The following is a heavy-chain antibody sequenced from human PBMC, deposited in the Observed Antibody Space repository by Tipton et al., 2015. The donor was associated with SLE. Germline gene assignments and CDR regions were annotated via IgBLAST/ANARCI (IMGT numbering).Heavy chain of an antibody. CDR2: IYYVGST. J-gene: IGHJ4*02. V-gene: IGHV4-59*01. D-gene: IGHD3-10*01. Sequence: TLSLTCTVSGDSISTYYWNWIRQSPGKGLEWIGNIYYVGSTNYNPSLKGRGTISVDTSKNQFSLKLSSVTAADAAVYYCARHYGSGTYPLDYWGQGTLVTVSS. CDR1: GDSISTYY. CDR3: ARHYGSGTYPLDY.